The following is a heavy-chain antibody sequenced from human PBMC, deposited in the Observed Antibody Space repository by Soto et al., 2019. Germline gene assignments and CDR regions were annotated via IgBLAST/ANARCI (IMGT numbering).Heavy chain of an antibody. J-gene: IGHJ5*01. D-gene: IGHD2-2*01. Sequence: GGSLRLSCAASGFTFSSYGMNWLRQAPGKGLEWVASISSTTSYVYYADSVKGRFSTSRDNAKNILYLEMYALRTEDTAVYYCARDPSEGRVGNWFESWGQGTLVTVSS. CDR3: ARDPSEGRVGNWFES. CDR2: ISSTTSYV. CDR1: GFTFSSYG. V-gene: IGHV3-21*06.